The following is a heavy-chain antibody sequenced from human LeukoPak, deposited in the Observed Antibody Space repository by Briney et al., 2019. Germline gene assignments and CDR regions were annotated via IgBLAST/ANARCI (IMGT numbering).Heavy chain of an antibody. V-gene: IGHV3-30*02. CDR2: IQSDGSKK. D-gene: IGHD1/OR15-1a*01. CDR3: AQDEHPWYFGV. J-gene: IGHJ2*01. Sequence: GGSLRLSCAASGFTFMYYGMHWVRQAPGKGLDWVAFIQSDGSKKYYGDSKRGRFTVSRDNSKNTVYLEMNSLTAEDTAVYYCAQDEHPWYFGVWGRGTLVTVSS. CDR1: GFTFMYYG.